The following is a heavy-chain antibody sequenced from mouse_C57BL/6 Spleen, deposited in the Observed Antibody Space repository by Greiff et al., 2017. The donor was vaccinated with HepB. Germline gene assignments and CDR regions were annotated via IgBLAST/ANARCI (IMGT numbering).Heavy chain of an antibody. J-gene: IGHJ3*01. D-gene: IGHD1-1*02. CDR1: GFTFSDYG. CDR2: ISSGSSTI. Sequence: VMLVESGGGLVKPGGSLKLSCAASGFTFSDYGMHWVRQAPEKGLEWVAYISSGSSTIYYADTVKGRFTISRDNAKNTLFLQMTSLRSEDTAMYYCARGNYGPWFAYWGQGTLVTVSA. V-gene: IGHV5-17*01. CDR3: ARGNYGPWFAY.